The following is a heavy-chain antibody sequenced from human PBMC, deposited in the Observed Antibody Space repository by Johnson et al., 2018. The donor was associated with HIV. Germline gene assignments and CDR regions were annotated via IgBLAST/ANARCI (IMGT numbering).Heavy chain of an antibody. Sequence: VQLVESGGDLVKPGGSLRLSCAASGFTFSDYYMTWVRQAPGKGLEYVSAISSNGGSTYYANSVKGRFTISRDNSKNTLYLQMGSLRVEDMAVYYCARSDVDIVATILFDIWGQGTMVTVSS. J-gene: IGHJ3*02. V-gene: IGHV3-64*01. D-gene: IGHD5-12*01. CDR1: GFTFSDYY. CDR3: ARSDVDIVATILFDI. CDR2: ISSNGGST.